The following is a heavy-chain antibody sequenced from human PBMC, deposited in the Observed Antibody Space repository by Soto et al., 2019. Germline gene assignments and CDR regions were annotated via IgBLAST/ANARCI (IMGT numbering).Heavy chain of an antibody. CDR2: ISSSGKTI. J-gene: IGHJ4*02. D-gene: IGHD5-12*01. CDR3: ARDPEKYSGSDLGIDY. Sequence: PGGSLRLSCAASGFTFTNSEMNWVRQAPGKGLEWISYISSSGKTISYADSVKGRFTISRDNAKNSLYLQMNSLRAEDTAVYYCARDPEKYSGSDLGIDYWGQGTLVTVSS. V-gene: IGHV3-48*03. CDR1: GFTFTNSE.